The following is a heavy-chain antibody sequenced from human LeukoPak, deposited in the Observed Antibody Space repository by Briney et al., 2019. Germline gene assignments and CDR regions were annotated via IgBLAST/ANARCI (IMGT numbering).Heavy chain of an antibody. Sequence: SETLSLTCTVSGDSISSSSYYWAWIRQPPGKGLEWIGVIYYNGRTFYNPSLESRLTISVDTSKNQFSLKLSSVTASDTAVYYCAKNGDTGNYDIWGQGAMVTVSS. V-gene: IGHV4-39*01. J-gene: IGHJ3*02. CDR3: AKNGDTGNYDI. D-gene: IGHD1-26*01. CDR1: GDSISSSSYY. CDR2: IYYNGRT.